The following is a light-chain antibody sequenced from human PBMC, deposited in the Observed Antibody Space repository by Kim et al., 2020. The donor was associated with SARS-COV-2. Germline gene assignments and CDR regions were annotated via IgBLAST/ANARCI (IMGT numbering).Light chain of an antibody. CDR3: QAWDTSTAV. CDR2: QDT. CDR1: KLGDEF. J-gene: IGLJ3*02. V-gene: IGLV3-1*01. Sequence: VSPGQTASISCSGDKLGDEFACWYQQKPGQSPVLVIYQDTKRPSGIPERFSGSNSGNTATLTISVTQAMDEADYYCQAWDTSTAVFGGGTQLTVL.